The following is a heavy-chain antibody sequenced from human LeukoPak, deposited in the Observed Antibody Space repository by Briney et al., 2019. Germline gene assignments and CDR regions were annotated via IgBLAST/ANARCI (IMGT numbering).Heavy chain of an antibody. CDR1: GGSLSGHY. CDR3: ARLLDNDIRGDPDTFDV. Sequence: KPSETLSLTCTVSGGSLSGHYWSWIRQPPGKRLEWIGYVSYTGRTKYNPSLQSRVTISIDTSKSQFSLKLTSVTSADTAVYSCARLLDNDIRGDPDTFDVWGQGTTVIVSS. D-gene: IGHD3-22*01. CDR2: VSYTGRT. V-gene: IGHV4-59*11. J-gene: IGHJ3*01.